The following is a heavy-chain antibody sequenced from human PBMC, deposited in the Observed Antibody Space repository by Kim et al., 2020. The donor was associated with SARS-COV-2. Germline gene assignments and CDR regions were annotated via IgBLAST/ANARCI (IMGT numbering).Heavy chain of an antibody. Sequence: SETLSLTCTVSGGSISSSSYYWGWIRQPPGKGLEWIGSIYYSGSTYYNPSLKSRVTISVDTSKNQFSLKLSSVTAADTAVYYCARSLGIAVAGTSYWGQGTLVTVSS. CDR2: IYYSGST. CDR3: ARSLGIAVAGTSY. V-gene: IGHV4-39*01. J-gene: IGHJ4*02. CDR1: GGSISSSSYY. D-gene: IGHD6-19*01.